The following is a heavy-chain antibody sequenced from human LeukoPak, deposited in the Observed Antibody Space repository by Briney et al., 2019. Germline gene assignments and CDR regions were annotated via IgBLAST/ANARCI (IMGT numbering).Heavy chain of an antibody. CDR1: GFTFSSYA. CDR2: ISSNGGST. V-gene: IGHV3-64*01. CDR3: ERGGYYDFWSGYYSDY. J-gene: IGHJ4*02. Sequence: GGSLRLSCAASGFTFSSYAMHWVRQAPGKGLEYVSAISSNGGSTYYANSVKGRFTISRDNSKNTLYLQMGSLRAEDMAVYYCERGGYYDFWSGYYSDYWGQGTLVTVSS. D-gene: IGHD3-3*01.